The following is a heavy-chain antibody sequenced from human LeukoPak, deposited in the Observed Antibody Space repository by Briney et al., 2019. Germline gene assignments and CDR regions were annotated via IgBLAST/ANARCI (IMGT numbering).Heavy chain of an antibody. V-gene: IGHV3-7*01. Sequence: GGSLRLSCAASGFIFSNYAIHWVRQAPGKGLEWVANIKQDGSEKYYVDSVKGRFTISGDNAKNSLYLQMNSLRAEDTAVYYCARQNTIFGVVIIRSRPIDYWDQGTLVTVSS. CDR2: IKQDGSEK. CDR3: ARQNTIFGVVIIRSRPIDY. CDR1: GFIFSNYA. J-gene: IGHJ4*02. D-gene: IGHD3-3*01.